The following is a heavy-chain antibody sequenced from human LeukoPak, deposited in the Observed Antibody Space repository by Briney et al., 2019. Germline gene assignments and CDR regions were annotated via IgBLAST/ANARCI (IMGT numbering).Heavy chain of an antibody. V-gene: IGHV1-18*01. Sequence: GASGKVSCKASGYTFTSYGISWVRQAPGQGLEWMGWMSANNGNTKYNTKYAQNLQGRVTMTTDISTSTAYMELRTLRSDDTAVYYCARDRDRSGSQSYWGQGTLVTVSS. CDR2: MSANNGNTKYNT. J-gene: IGHJ4*02. CDR1: GYTFTSYG. CDR3: ARDRDRSGSQSY. D-gene: IGHD1-26*01.